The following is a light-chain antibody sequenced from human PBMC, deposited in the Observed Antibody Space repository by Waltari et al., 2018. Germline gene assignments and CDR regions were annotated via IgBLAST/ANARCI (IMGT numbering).Light chain of an antibody. CDR2: NTN. J-gene: IGLJ3*02. CDR1: SGSVASSYY. Sequence: TVVTQEPAVSVAAGGTGTLTWGFTSGSVASSYYPSWFQQTPGQATRTLTYNTNIRSSGVPDRFSGSILGNQAALTITGAQADDESDYYCVVYLGSDIWVFGGGTKLTVL. CDR3: VVYLGSDIWV. V-gene: IGLV8-61*01.